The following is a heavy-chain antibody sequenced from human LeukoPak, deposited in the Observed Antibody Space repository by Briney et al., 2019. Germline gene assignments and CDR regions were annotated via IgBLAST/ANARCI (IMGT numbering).Heavy chain of an antibody. D-gene: IGHD5-24*01. V-gene: IGHV1-24*01. CDR3: ARIRDGYNDAYDV. Sequence: ASVKVSCKVSGYTLTELSMHWVRQAPGKGLEWMGGFDPEDGETIYSQKFQGRVTMPEDTSTDTAYMELSSLRSEDTAVYYCARIRDGYNDAYDVWGQGTMVTVSS. CDR1: GYTLTELS. CDR2: FDPEDGET. J-gene: IGHJ3*01.